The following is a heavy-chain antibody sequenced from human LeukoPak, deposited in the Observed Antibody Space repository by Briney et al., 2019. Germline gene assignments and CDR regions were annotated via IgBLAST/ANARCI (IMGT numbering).Heavy chain of an antibody. J-gene: IGHJ5*02. Sequence: GGSLRLSCAASGFTFSSYAMSWVRQAPGKGLEWVSAISGSGDSTYYADSVKGRFTISRDNPKNTLYLQLNSLRGEDTAVYYCAKSPYSGSYYGVRYNWFDPWGQGTLVTVSS. CDR1: GFTFSSYA. CDR3: AKSPYSGSYYGVRYNWFDP. D-gene: IGHD1-26*01. CDR2: ISGSGDST. V-gene: IGHV3-23*01.